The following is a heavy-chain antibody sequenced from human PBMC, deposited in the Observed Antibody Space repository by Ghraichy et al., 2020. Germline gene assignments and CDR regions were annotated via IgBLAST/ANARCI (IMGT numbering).Heavy chain of an antibody. D-gene: IGHD3-10*01. CDR3: AKDEILLWFGELLSWYFDL. J-gene: IGHJ2*01. CDR1: GFTFSSYA. CDR2: ISGSGGST. V-gene: IGHV3-23*01. Sequence: GGSLRLSCAASGFTFSSYAMSWVRQAPGKGLEWVSAISGSGGSTYYADSVKGRFTISRDNSKNTLYLQMNSLRAEDTAVYYCAKDEILLWFGELLSWYFDLWGRGTLVTVSS.